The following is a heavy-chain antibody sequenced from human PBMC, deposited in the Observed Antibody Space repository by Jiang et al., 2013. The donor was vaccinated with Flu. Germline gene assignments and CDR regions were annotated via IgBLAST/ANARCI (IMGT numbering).Heavy chain of an antibody. J-gene: IGHJ4*02. Sequence: TLTCTFSGFSLSTSGMRVSWIRQPPGKALEWLARIDWDDDKFYSTSLKSRLGITKDTSKNQVVLTMTNMDPVDTATYYCAHYYHDSSGYSALFDYWGQGTLVTVSS. CDR3: AHYYHDSSGYSALFDY. CDR2: IDWDDDK. V-gene: IGHV2-70*04. CDR1: GFSLSTSGMR. D-gene: IGHD3-22*01.